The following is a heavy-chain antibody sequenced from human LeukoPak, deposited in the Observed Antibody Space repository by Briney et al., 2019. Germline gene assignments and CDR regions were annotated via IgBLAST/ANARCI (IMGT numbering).Heavy chain of an antibody. J-gene: IGHJ4*02. D-gene: IGHD3-3*01. Sequence: SETLSLTCTVSGGSISSSSYYWGWIRQPPGKGLEWIGSIYYSGSTYYNPSLKSRVTISVDTSKNQFSLKLSSVTAADTAVYYCARPFSDYDFWSGFISWGQGTLATVSS. CDR2: IYYSGST. V-gene: IGHV4-39*01. CDR1: GGSISSSSYY. CDR3: ARPFSDYDFWSGFIS.